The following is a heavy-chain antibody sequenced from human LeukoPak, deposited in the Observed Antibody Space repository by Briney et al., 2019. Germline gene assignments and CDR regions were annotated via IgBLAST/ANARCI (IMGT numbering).Heavy chain of an antibody. Sequence: SETLSLTCAVYGGSFSGYYWSWIRQSPGKGLEWIGEINHSGSTNYNPSLKSRVTISVDTSKNQFSLKLSSVTAADTAVYYCARSGYSYGLDYWGQGTLVTVSS. D-gene: IGHD5-18*01. J-gene: IGHJ4*02. CDR2: INHSGST. CDR1: GGSFSGYY. CDR3: ARSGYSYGLDY. V-gene: IGHV4-34*01.